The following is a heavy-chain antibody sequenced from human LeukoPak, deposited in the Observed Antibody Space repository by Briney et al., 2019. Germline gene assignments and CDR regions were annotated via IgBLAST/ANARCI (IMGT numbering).Heavy chain of an antibody. V-gene: IGHV4-34*01. CDR2: INHSGST. CDR1: GGSFSGYY. Sequence: SEALSLTCAVYGGSFSGYYWSWIRQPPGKGLEWIGEINHSGSTNYNPSLKSRVTISVDTSKNQFSLKLSSVTAAGTAVYYCARGPALSALGYCSGGSCSDYWGQGTLVTVSS. CDR3: ARGPALSALGYCSGGSCSDY. D-gene: IGHD2-15*01. J-gene: IGHJ4*02.